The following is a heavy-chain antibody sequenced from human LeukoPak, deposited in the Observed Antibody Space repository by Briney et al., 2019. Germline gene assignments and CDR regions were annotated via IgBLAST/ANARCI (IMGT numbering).Heavy chain of an antibody. D-gene: IGHD2-15*01. CDR3: AKGLEDIMPYYYYYGMDV. Sequence: GGSLRLSCAASGFTFSSYAMSWVRQAPGKGLEWVSAISGSGGSTYYADSVKGRFTISRDNSKNTLYLQMNSLRAEDTAAYYCAKGLEDIMPYYYYYGMDVWGQGTTVTVSS. CDR2: ISGSGGST. V-gene: IGHV3-23*01. J-gene: IGHJ6*02. CDR1: GFTFSSYA.